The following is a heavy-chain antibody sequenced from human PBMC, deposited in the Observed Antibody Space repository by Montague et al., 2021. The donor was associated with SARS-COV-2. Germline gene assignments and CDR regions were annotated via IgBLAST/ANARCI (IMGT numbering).Heavy chain of an antibody. J-gene: IGHJ4*02. CDR2: LYHSGAT. D-gene: IGHD3-10*01. CDR3: ATSLGGRYYWADYYLDY. Sequence: SETLSLTCAVTGDSMSPYHWSWIRQPPGKGLEWIGNLYHSGATNYNPSLESRVTMSVDTSKNQFSLNLISVTAADTAVYFCATSLGGRYYWADYYLDYWGQGILVTVSA. CDR1: GDSMSPYH. V-gene: IGHV4-59*03.